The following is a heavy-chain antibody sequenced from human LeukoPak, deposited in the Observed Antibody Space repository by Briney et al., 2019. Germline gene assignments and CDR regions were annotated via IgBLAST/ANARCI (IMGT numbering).Heavy chain of an antibody. CDR2: INSNSGGT. Sequence: ASVTVSCTASGYTFTGYYMHWVRQAPGQGLEWMGWINSNSGGTNYAQKFQGRVTMTRDTSISTAYMELSRLRSDDTAVYYCARGGPYDSSGYPYYFDYWGQGTLVTVSS. CDR1: GYTFTGYY. CDR3: ARGGPYDSSGYPYYFDY. J-gene: IGHJ4*02. D-gene: IGHD3-22*01. V-gene: IGHV1-2*02.